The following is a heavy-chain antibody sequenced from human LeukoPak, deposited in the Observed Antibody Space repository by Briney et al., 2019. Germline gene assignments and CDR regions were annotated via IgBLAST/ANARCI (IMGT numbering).Heavy chain of an antibody. Sequence: PGGSLRLSCAASGFTFSSYSMNWVRQAPGKGLEWVPSISSSSSYIYYADSVKGRFTISRDNAKNSLYLQMNSLRAEDTAVYYCAKGSQLERRRAFDIWGQGTMVTVSS. CDR1: GFTFSSYS. D-gene: IGHD1-1*01. J-gene: IGHJ3*02. V-gene: IGHV3-21*04. CDR3: AKGSQLERRRAFDI. CDR2: ISSSSSYI.